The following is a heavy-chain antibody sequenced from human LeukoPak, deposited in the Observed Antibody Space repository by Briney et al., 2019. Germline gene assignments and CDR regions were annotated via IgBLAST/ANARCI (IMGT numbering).Heavy chain of an antibody. Sequence: SETLSLTCTVYGGSISSYSCSWIRQPPGNVLEWIWYIYLIVSTYSNPSLKSRATISVHMPKNNFSRTLRSVTAAHAPVYHCARGPVGYSSSWQPYYFDYWGQGTLVTVSS. CDR3: ARGPVGYSSSWQPYYFDY. CDR2: IYLIVST. J-gene: IGHJ4*02. V-gene: IGHV4-30-2*01. D-gene: IGHD6-13*01. CDR1: GGSISSYS.